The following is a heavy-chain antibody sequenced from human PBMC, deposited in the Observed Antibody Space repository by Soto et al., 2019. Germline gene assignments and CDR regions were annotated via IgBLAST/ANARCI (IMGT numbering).Heavy chain of an antibody. J-gene: IGHJ6*02. D-gene: IGHD3-10*01. CDR2: ITFTGSP. CDR3: ARVLGSGTDHQYGLDV. Sequence: SETLSLTCTVSGGSITTYYWSWIRQPPGKGLEWIGYITFTGSPNYNPPLESRATISVDTSNNQFSLKLRSVTAADSAVYYCARVLGSGTDHQYGLDVWGQGTTVTVSS. V-gene: IGHV4-59*01. CDR1: GGSITTYY.